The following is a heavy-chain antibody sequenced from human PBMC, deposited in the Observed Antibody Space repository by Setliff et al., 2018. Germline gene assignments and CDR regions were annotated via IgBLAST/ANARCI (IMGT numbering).Heavy chain of an antibody. J-gene: IGHJ6*02. Sequence: KTSETLSLTCTVSGGSISPYFWSWIRQPPGKGLEWIGYIYHNGNTNFNPSLRSRVTMSVDTSKNQFALVLESVTAADTAVYYCARDRSAYSYGLDVWGQGTQVTVS. CDR2: IYHNGNT. CDR1: GGSISPYF. V-gene: IGHV4-59*01. CDR3: ARDRSAYSYGLDV.